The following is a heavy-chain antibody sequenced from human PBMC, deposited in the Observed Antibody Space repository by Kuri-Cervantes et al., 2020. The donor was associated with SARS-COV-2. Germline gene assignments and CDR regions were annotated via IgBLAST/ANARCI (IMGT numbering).Heavy chain of an antibody. CDR3: ATGAANSYMDV. Sequence: SPKIYCGASGFSLTHYATHWVRQAPGKGLEWVSVFWYDGKNEYYAGSVKRRFNISRDTSKNKVSLHMNSLRAEDTAMYYCATGAANSYMDVWGRGTTVTVSS. J-gene: IGHJ6*03. D-gene: IGHD3-10*01. CDR2: FWYDGKNE. CDR1: GFSLTHYA. V-gene: IGHV3-33*08.